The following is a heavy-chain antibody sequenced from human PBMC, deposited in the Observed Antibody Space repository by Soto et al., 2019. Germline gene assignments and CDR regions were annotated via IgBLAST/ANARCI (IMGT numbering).Heavy chain of an antibody. CDR3: ARRPGEYYDFWSGYHYGMDV. Sequence: PSETLSLTCAVYGGSFSGYYWSWIRQPPGKGLEWIGEINHSGSTNYNPSLKSRVTISVDTSKNQFSLKLSSVTAADTAVYYCARRPGEYYDFWSGYHYGMDVWGQGTTVTVS. CDR2: INHSGST. CDR1: GGSFSGYY. J-gene: IGHJ6*02. D-gene: IGHD3-3*01. V-gene: IGHV4-34*01.